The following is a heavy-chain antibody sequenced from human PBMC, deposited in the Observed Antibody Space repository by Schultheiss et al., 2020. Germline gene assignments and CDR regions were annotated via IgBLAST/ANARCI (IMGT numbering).Heavy chain of an antibody. CDR2: IWYDGSNK. J-gene: IGHJ5*02. Sequence: GESLKISCAASGFTFSSYGMHWVRQAPGKGLEWVAVIWYDGSNKYYADSVKGRFTISRDNSKNTLYLQMNSLRVEDTAVYYCARSSGWYGNWFDPWGQGTLVTVSS. CDR1: GFTFSSYG. D-gene: IGHD6-19*01. V-gene: IGHV3-33*01. CDR3: ARSSGWYGNWFDP.